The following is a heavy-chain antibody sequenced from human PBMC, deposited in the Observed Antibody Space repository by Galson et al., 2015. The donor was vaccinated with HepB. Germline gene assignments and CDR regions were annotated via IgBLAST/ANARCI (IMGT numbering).Heavy chain of an antibody. CDR3: ARDRPSGAGPYYYYGMDV. Sequence: SLRLSCAASGFTFSSYAMHWVRQAPGKGLEWVAVISYDGSNKYYADSVKGRFTISRDNSKNTLYLQVNSLRAEDTAVYYCARDRPSGAGPYYYYGMDVWGQGTTVTVSS. CDR2: ISYDGSNK. D-gene: IGHD1-26*01. J-gene: IGHJ6*02. V-gene: IGHV3-30-3*01. CDR1: GFTFSSYA.